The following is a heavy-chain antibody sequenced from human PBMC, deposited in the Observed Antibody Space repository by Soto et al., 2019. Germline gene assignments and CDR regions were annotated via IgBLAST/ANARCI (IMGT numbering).Heavy chain of an antibody. V-gene: IGHV1-3*01. D-gene: IGHD2-2*01. CDR3: ARKTLGYCSSTSCLEAFAP. CDR1: GYTFTSYA. J-gene: IGHJ5*02. Sequence: QVQLVQSGAEVKKPGASVRVSCKACGYTFTSYARHSVRQAPGQRLEWMGWINAGNGNTKYSQKFQGRVTITRDTSASTAYMELSSLRSEDTAVYYCARKTLGYCSSTSCLEAFAPWGQGTLVTVSS. CDR2: INAGNGNT.